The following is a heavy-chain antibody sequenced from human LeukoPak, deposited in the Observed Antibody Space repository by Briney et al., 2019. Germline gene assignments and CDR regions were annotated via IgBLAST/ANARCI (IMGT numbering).Heavy chain of an antibody. Sequence: PSETLSLTCTVSGGSISSSSYYWGWIRQPPGKGLEWIGEINHSGSTNYNPSLKSRVTISVDTSKNQFSLKLSSVTAADTAVYYCARGLFSSSWYIAYSDENWFDPWGQGTLVTVSS. V-gene: IGHV4-39*07. J-gene: IGHJ5*02. D-gene: IGHD6-13*01. CDR2: INHSGST. CDR1: GGSISSSSYY. CDR3: ARGLFSSSWYIAYSDENWFDP.